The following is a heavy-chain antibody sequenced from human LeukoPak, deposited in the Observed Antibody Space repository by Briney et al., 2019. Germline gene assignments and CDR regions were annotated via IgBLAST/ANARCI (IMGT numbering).Heavy chain of an antibody. CDR1: GGSFSGYY. CDR3: ARHSWGGVLY. V-gene: IGHV4-59*08. CDR2: IYYSGST. J-gene: IGHJ4*02. Sequence: SETLSLTCAVYGGSFSGYYWSWIRQPPGKGLEWIGYIYYSGSTNYNPSLKSRVTISVDTSKNQFSLKLSSVTAADTAVYYCARHSWGGVLYWGQGTLVTVSS. D-gene: IGHD2-15*01.